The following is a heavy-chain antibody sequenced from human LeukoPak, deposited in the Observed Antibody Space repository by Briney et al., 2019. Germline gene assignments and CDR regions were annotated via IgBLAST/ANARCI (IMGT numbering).Heavy chain of an antibody. J-gene: IGHJ5*02. CDR2: VYHSGSA. CDR3: ARQPSLSYCSSGSCWFDP. V-gene: IGHV4-28*01. Sequence: SETLSLTCDVSGYSISSNNWWGWIRQPPGKGLEWIGYVYHSGSAYYNTSLMSRVTMSVDTSKNQFSLELTFVTAADTAVYYCARQPSLSYCSSGSCWFDPWGQGTLVTVSS. CDR1: GYSISSNNW. D-gene: IGHD2-15*01.